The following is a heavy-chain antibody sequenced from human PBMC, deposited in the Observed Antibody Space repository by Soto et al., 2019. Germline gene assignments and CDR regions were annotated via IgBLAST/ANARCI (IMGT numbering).Heavy chain of an antibody. CDR3: AKDTSGYHDAFDI. D-gene: IGHD3-3*01. V-gene: IGHV3-9*01. CDR1: GFTFDDYA. Sequence: DVQLVESGGGLVQPGRSLRLSCAASGFTFDDYAMHWVRQAPGKGLEWVSGISWNSGSIGYADSVKGRFTISRDNAKNSLYLQMNSLRAEDTALYYCAKDTSGYHDAFDIWGQGTMVTVSS. J-gene: IGHJ3*02. CDR2: ISWNSGSI.